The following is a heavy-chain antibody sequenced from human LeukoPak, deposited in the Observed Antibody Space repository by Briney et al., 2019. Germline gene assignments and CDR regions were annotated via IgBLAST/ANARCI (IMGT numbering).Heavy chain of an antibody. CDR3: ARDREQWLALYGMDV. CDR1: GYTFTSYG. V-gene: IGHV1-18*01. J-gene: IGHJ6*02. Sequence: ASVKVSCKASGYTFTSYGISWVRKAPGQGLEWMGWISAYNGNTNYAQKLQGRVTMTTDTSTSTAYMELRSLRSDDTAVYYCARDREQWLALYGMDVWGQGTTVTVSS. D-gene: IGHD6-19*01. CDR2: ISAYNGNT.